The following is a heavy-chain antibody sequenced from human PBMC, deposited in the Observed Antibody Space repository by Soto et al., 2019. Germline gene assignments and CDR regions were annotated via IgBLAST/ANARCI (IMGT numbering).Heavy chain of an antibody. D-gene: IGHD1-26*01. Sequence: SETLSLTCTVSGGSIRSNGYHWAWIPQPPGKGLEWIGSIHYNGNTYYSPSLKSRVTIFVDTSKNQVSLNLNSVTAADTAVFYCAQYRGHDYILDYWGQGTLVTVSS. V-gene: IGHV4-39*01. CDR3: AQYRGHDYILDY. J-gene: IGHJ4*02. CDR1: GGSIRSNGYH. CDR2: IHYNGNT.